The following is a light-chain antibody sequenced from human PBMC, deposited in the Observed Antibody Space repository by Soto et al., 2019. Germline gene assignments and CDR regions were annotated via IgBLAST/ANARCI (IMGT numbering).Light chain of an antibody. CDR2: DVS. V-gene: IGLV2-14*01. J-gene: IGLJ1*01. CDR3: SSYTSSSKV. CDR1: SSDVGGYNY. Sequence: QSALTQPASVSGSPGQSITISCTGTSSDVGGYNYVSWYQQHPGKAPKLMIYDVSDRPSGVSNRFPGSKSGNTASLTISGLQAEDEADYYCSSYTSSSKVFGTGTKVTVL.